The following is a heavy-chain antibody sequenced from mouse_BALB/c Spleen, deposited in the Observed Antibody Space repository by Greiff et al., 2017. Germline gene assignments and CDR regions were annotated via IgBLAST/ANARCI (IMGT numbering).Heavy chain of an antibody. Sequence: QVQLKESGPGLVAPSQSLSITCTVSGFSLTSYDISWIRQPPGKGLEWLGVIWTGGGTNYNSAFMSRLSISKDNSKSQVFLKMNSLQTDDTAIYYCVRGAGSAWFAYWGQGTLVTVSA. J-gene: IGHJ3*01. CDR3: VRGAGSAWFAY. CDR2: IWTGGGT. D-gene: IGHD3-3*01. V-gene: IGHV2-9-2*01. CDR1: GFSLTSYD.